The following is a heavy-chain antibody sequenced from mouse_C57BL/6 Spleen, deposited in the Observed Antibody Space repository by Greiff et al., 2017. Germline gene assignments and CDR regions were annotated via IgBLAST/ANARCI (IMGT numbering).Heavy chain of an antibody. CDR1: GFSFNTYA. D-gene: IGHD3-3*01. CDR3: VRHEEGPDYCDY. Sequence: VQLKESGGGLVQPKGSLKLSCAASGFSFNTYAMNWVRQAPGKGLEWVARIRSKSNNYATYYADSVKDRFTISRDDSESMLYLQRNNLKAEDTAIYYCVRHEEGPDYCDYWGQGTTLTVAS. CDR2: IRSKSNNYAT. J-gene: IGHJ2*01. V-gene: IGHV10-1*01.